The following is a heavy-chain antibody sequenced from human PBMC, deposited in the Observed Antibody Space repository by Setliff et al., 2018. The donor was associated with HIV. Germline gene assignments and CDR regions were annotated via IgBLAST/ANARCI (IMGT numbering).Heavy chain of an antibody. V-gene: IGHV3-48*01. CDR3: ARVVGGYCSSTSCYGGWFDP. CDR1: GFTFSSYS. D-gene: IGHD2-2*01. J-gene: IGHJ5*02. CDR2: ISSSSYTI. Sequence: GGSLRLSCAASGFTFSSYSMNWVRQAPGKGLEWVSYISSSSYTIYYADSVRGRFTISRDNAKNSLYLQMNSLRAEDTAVYYCARVVGGYCSSTSCYGGWFDPWGQGTLVTVSS.